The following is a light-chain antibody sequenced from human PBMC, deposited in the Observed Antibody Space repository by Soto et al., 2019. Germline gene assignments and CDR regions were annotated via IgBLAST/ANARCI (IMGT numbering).Light chain of an antibody. CDR3: QQYGSSPLT. V-gene: IGKV3-20*01. CDR1: QSVTNSY. J-gene: IGKJ4*01. Sequence: EIVLTQSPGTLSLSPGERVTLSCRASQSVTNSYVAWYQQKPGQAPRLLIYDAATRATGIPDRFSGSGSGTDFSLTISRLEPEDLAVYFCQQYGSSPLTFGGGTKVESK. CDR2: DAA.